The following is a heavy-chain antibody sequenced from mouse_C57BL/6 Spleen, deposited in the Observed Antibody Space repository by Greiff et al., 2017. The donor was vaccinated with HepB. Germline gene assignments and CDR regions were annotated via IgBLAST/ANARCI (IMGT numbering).Heavy chain of an antibody. V-gene: IGHV2-9-1*01. J-gene: IGHJ2*01. D-gene: IGHD2-4*01. CDR3: ARERIYYDYDVRYFDY. Sequence: VQRVESGPGLVAPSQSLSITCTVSGFSLTSYAISWVRQPPGKGLEWLGVIWTGGGTNYNSALKSRLSISKDNSKSQVFLKMNSLQTDDTARYYCARERIYYDYDVRYFDYWGQGTTLTVSS. CDR1: GFSLTSYA. CDR2: IWTGGGT.